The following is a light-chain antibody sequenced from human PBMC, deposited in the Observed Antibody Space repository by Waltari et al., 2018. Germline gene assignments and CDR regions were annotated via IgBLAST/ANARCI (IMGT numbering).Light chain of an antibody. CDR2: KAS. J-gene: IGKJ2*01. Sequence: DIQMTQSPSTLSASVGDTVTITCRASRSISRWLAWFQQKPGKAPKLLIYKASTLESGVPSRFSGSGSGSEFNIPISSLQPDDLATYYCQQYNSYSEYTFGQGTKLE. CDR1: RSISRW. CDR3: QQYNSYSEYT. V-gene: IGKV1-5*03.